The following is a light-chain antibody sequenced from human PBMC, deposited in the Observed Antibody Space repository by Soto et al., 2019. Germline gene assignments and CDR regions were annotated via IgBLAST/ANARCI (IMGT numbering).Light chain of an antibody. J-gene: IGLJ2*01. Sequence: SYELTQPPSVSVAPGQTATVTCGGDKVGTQGVHWYQQRPGQSPVVVVYDDTDRPSGLPERFSDSSSGNTATLTITRVESGDEADYYCQVWDRTATVVFGGGTKLTVL. V-gene: IGLV3-21*02. CDR1: KVGTQG. CDR2: DDT. CDR3: QVWDRTATVV.